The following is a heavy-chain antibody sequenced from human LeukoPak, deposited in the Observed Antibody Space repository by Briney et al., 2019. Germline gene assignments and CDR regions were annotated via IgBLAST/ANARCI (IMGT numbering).Heavy chain of an antibody. D-gene: IGHD6-19*01. CDR3: ARDLGGSIAVAFADY. CDR1: GFTFRTYT. J-gene: IGHJ4*02. Sequence: GGSLRLSCAASGFTFRTYTMHWVRQAPGKGLEWVSSISTSGSYMYCADSVKGRFTISRDNAKNSLYLQMNSLRAEDTAVFYCARDLGGSIAVAFADYWGQGTLVTVSS. V-gene: IGHV3-21*01. CDR2: ISTSGSYM.